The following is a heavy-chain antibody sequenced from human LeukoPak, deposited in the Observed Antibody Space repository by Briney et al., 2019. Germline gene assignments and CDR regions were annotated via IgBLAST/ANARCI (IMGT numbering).Heavy chain of an antibody. J-gene: IGHJ6*02. CDR2: LSYDGSNK. D-gene: IGHD3-9*01. V-gene: IGHV3-30*14. CDR3: ASSILTGYFSYYHYGMDV. Sequence: PGGSLRLSCAASGFIFSSYAMHWVRQAPGKGLEWVAGLSYDGSNKNYADSVKGRFTISRDNSKNTLYLQMNSLRAEDTAVYYCASSILTGYFSYYHYGMDVWGQGTTVTVSS. CDR1: GFIFSSYA.